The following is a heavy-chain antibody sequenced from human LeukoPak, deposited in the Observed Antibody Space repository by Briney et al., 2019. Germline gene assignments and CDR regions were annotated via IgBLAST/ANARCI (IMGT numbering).Heavy chain of an antibody. CDR2: ISYDGGDP. V-gene: IGHV3-74*01. J-gene: IGHJ4*02. CDR1: GFTFSSYW. Sequence: GGSLRLSCAASGFTFSSYWMHWVRQAPGKGLVWVSRISYDGGDPSYADSVKGRFTIPRDNAKNSLYLQMNSLRAEDTAVYYCARGGSLYCGGDCYPSYWGQGTLVTVSS. CDR3: ARGGSLYCGGDCYPSY. D-gene: IGHD2-21*02.